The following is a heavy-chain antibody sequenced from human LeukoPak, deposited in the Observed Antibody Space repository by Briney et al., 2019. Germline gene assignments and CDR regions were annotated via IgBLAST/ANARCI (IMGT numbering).Heavy chain of an antibody. D-gene: IGHD3-16*02. V-gene: IGHV3-48*01. J-gene: IGHJ4*02. CDR1: GFTFSSYS. CDR2: ISSSSSLI. CDR3: AKDTPYDYVWGSYRPFFDY. Sequence: GGSLRLSCAASGFTFSSYSMNWVRQAPGKGLEWVSYISSSSSLIYYADSVKGRFTISRDNSKNTLYLQMNSLRAEDTAVYYCAKDTPYDYVWGSYRPFFDYWGQGTLVTVSS.